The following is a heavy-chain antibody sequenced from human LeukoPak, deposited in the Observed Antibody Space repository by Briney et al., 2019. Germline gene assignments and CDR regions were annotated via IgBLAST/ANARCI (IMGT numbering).Heavy chain of an antibody. Sequence: ASVKVSCKASGYTFTIYYIHWVRQAPGQGLEWMGWISAYNGNTNYAQKLQGRVTMTTDTSTSTAYMELRSLRSDDTAVYYCARDPRYCSGGSCFYPLYYYYYGMDVWGQGTTVTVSS. V-gene: IGHV1-18*04. CDR2: ISAYNGNT. CDR1: GYTFTIYY. CDR3: ARDPRYCSGGSCFYPLYYYYYGMDV. D-gene: IGHD2-15*01. J-gene: IGHJ6*02.